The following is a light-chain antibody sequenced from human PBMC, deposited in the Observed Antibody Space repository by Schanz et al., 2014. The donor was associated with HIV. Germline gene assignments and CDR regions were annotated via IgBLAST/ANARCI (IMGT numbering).Light chain of an antibody. J-gene: IGKJ2*01. Sequence: EIVLTQSPGTLSLSLGERATLSCRASQSVSSYLAWYQQKPGLAPRLLIYDVSNRATDIPARFSGSGSGTDFTLTISSLEPEDFATYYCQQSNTFPYTFGQGTKLEIK. CDR3: QQSNTFPYT. V-gene: IGKV3-11*01. CDR2: DVS. CDR1: QSVSSY.